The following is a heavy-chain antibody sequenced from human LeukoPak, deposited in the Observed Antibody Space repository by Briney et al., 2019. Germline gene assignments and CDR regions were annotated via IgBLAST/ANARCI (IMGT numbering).Heavy chain of an antibody. J-gene: IGHJ4*02. V-gene: IGHV3-23*01. CDR3: ARGGGESSSGQLFDH. CDR2: ISGSGGST. D-gene: IGHD6-19*01. Sequence: SGGSLRLSCAASGFTFSSYGMSWVRQAPGTGLEWVSGISGSGGSTYYADSVKGRFTISRDNSKNTLYLQMNSLRIEDTAVYYCARGGGESSSGQLFDHWGQGTLVTVSS. CDR1: GFTFSSYG.